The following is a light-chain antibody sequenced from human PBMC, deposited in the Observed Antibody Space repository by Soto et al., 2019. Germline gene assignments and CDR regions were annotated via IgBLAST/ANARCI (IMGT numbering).Light chain of an antibody. CDR1: SSDVGGYNY. J-gene: IGLJ1*01. CDR3: SSYTSSSTLYV. V-gene: IGLV2-14*01. CDR2: AVS. Sequence: QSVLTQPASVSGSPRQSITISCTGTSSDVGGYNYVSWYQQHPGKAPKLIIYAVSNRPSGVSNRFSGSKSGNTASLTISWLQAEDEADYYCSSYTSSSTLYVFGTGTKVTVL.